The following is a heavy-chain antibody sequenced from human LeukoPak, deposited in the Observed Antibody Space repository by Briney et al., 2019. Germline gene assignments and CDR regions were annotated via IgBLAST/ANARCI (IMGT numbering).Heavy chain of an antibody. J-gene: IGHJ6*03. CDR3: ARDRKYYYHMDV. CDR1: GYSISSGYY. V-gene: IGHV4-38-2*02. Sequence: PSETLSLTCTVSGYSISSGYYWGWIRQSPGKGLEWIGSIYHIGSTYYNPSLKSRVTISVDTSKNQFSLKLSSLTAADTAVYYCARDRKYYYHMDVWGKGTTVTVSS. CDR2: IYHIGST. D-gene: IGHD1-14*01.